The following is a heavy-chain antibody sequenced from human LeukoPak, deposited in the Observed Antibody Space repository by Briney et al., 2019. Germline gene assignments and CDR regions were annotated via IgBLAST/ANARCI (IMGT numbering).Heavy chain of an antibody. CDR1: GFTVSGDY. Sequence: GGSLRLSCEVSGFTVSGDYMSWVRQAPGKGLEWVSVIYSGGSTYYSDSVKGRFTISRDNSKNTLYPQMNSLRADDTAVYYCARHDWFDPWGQGTLVTVSS. CDR3: ARHDWFDP. V-gene: IGHV3-53*01. J-gene: IGHJ5*02. CDR2: IYSGGST. D-gene: IGHD3-3*01.